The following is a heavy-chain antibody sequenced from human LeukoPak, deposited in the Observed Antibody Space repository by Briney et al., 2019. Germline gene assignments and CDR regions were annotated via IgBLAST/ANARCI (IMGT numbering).Heavy chain of an antibody. D-gene: IGHD3-22*01. CDR2: ISAYNGNT. J-gene: IGHJ4*02. CDR1: GYTFTSYG. V-gene: IGHV1-18*01. CDR3: ARDRYYYDSSGLTTPAHFDY. Sequence: GASVKVSCKSSGYTFTSYGISWVRQAPGQGLEWMGWISAYNGNTNYAQKLQGRVTMTTDTSTSTAYMELRSLRSDDTAVYYCARDRYYYDSSGLTTPAHFDYWGQGTLVTVSS.